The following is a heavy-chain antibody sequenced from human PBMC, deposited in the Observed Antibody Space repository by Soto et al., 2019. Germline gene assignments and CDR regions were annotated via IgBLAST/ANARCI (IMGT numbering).Heavy chain of an antibody. CDR1: GFTFGSYG. V-gene: IGHV3-30*18. Sequence: PGGSLRLSCAASGFTFGSYGMHWVRQAPGKGLEWVAVISYDGSNKYYADSVKGRFTISRDNSKNTLYLQMNSLRAEDTAVYYCAKDPNDCGGDCAHYYYYGMDVWGQGTTVTVSS. J-gene: IGHJ6*02. D-gene: IGHD2-21*02. CDR3: AKDPNDCGGDCAHYYYYGMDV. CDR2: ISYDGSNK.